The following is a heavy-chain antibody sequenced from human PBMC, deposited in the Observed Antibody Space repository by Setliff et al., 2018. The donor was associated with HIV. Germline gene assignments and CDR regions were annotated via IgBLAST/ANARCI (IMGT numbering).Heavy chain of an antibody. CDR2: INHSRRT. V-gene: IGHV4-34*01. CDR3: ARGFSGDYLFTGYLDV. D-gene: IGHD3-22*01. CDR1: GGSFSGFY. J-gene: IGHJ6*03. Sequence: SETLSLTCAVYGGSFSGFYWNWIRRAPGKGLEWIGEINHSRRTKYNPSLKSRVTISVDTSKNQFSLKLSSVTAADTAFYYCARGFSGDYLFTGYLDVWGKGTTVTVSS.